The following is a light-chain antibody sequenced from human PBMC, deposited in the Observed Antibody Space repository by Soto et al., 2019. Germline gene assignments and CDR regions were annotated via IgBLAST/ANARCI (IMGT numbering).Light chain of an antibody. CDR2: EVS. J-gene: IGLJ2*01. CDR1: SSDVGSYNL. V-gene: IGLV2-23*02. CDR3: CSYGGSGTGV. Sequence: QSALTQPASVSGSPGQSITISCTVTSSDVGSYNLFSWYQHHPGKVPKLMIYEVSKRPSGLSNRFSGTKSGNTASLTISGHQAEDEADYYSCSYGGSGTGVFGGGTKLTVL.